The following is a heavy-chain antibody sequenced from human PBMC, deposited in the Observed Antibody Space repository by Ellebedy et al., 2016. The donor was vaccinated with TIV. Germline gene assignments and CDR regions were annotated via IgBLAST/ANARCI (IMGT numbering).Heavy chain of an antibody. CDR2: INPSGGRT. CDR3: ARDLFGGVTADY. CDR1: GYPFTAYY. V-gene: IGHV1-46*01. D-gene: IGHD3-16*01. Sequence: ASVKVSXXASGYPFTAYYIHWLRQAPGQGLEWMGIINPSGGRTSYAQKFQGRVTMTRDTSTSTVYMELSSLRSEDTAVYYCARDLFGGVTADYWGQGTLVTVSS. J-gene: IGHJ4*02.